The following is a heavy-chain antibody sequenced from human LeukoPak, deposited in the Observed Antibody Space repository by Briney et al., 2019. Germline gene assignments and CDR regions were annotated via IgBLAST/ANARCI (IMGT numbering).Heavy chain of an antibody. V-gene: IGHV3-48*03. Sequence: LRLSRAASGFTFSSYEMNWVLQAPGKGLEWVSYISSSGSNIYYADSVKGRFTISRDNAKNSLYLQMNSLRAEDTAVYYCVRDGGFDYWGQGTLVTVSS. D-gene: IGHD3-3*01. CDR3: VRDGGFDY. CDR1: GFTFSSYE. J-gene: IGHJ4*02. CDR2: ISSSGSNI.